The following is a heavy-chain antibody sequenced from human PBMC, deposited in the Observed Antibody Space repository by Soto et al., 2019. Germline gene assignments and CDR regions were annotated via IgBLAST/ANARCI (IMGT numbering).Heavy chain of an antibody. D-gene: IGHD2-15*01. CDR2: IIPIFGTA. Sequence: SVKVSCKASGGTFSSYAISWVRQAPGQGLGWMGGIIPIFGTANYAQKFQGRVTITADESTSTAYMELSSLRSEDTAVYYCARDRGCSGGSCYSDYFYYGMDVWGQGTTVTVSS. J-gene: IGHJ6*02. V-gene: IGHV1-69*13. CDR3: ARDRGCSGGSCYSDYFYYGMDV. CDR1: GGTFSSYA.